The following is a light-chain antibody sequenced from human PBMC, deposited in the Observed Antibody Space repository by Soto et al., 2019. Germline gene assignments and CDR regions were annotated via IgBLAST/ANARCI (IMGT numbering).Light chain of an antibody. CDR3: CSYGGSYTVV. J-gene: IGLJ2*01. V-gene: IGLV2-11*01. CDR1: SSDVGGYNY. Sequence: QSVLTQPRSVSGSPGQSVTISCTGTSSDVGGYNYVSWYQQHPGKAPKLMIYDVARRPSGVPDRFSGSKSGNTASLTISGLQAEDGADYYCCSYGGSYTVVFGGGTKVTVL. CDR2: DVA.